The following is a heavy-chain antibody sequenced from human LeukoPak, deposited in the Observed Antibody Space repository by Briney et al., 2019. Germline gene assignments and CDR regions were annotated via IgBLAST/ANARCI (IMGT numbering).Heavy chain of an antibody. CDR3: ARDTPDYDILTGYYINYFDY. J-gene: IGHJ4*02. V-gene: IGHV3-48*03. CDR1: GFTFSSYE. CDR2: ISSSGSTI. D-gene: IGHD3-9*01. Sequence: PGGSLRLSCAASGFTFSSYEMNWVRQAPGKGLEWVSYISSSGSTIYYADSVKGRFTISRDNAKNSLYLQMNSLRAEDTAVYYCARDTPDYDILTGYYINYFDYWGPGNPGHRLL.